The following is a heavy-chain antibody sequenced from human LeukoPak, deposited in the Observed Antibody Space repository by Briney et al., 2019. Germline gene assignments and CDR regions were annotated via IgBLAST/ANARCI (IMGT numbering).Heavy chain of an antibody. D-gene: IGHD6-19*01. V-gene: IGHV3-7*01. CDR3: ARDIKSSGLYDHFHY. CDR2: IKRDGREK. J-gene: IGHJ4*02. CDR1: GFTFSSYW. Sequence: PGGSLRLSCAASGFTFSSYWMSWVRQAPGKGLEWVANIKRDGREKYYVDSVKGRFTISRDNAKNSLFLQMNSLRAEDTAVYYCARDIKSSGLYDHFHYWGQGTLVTVSS.